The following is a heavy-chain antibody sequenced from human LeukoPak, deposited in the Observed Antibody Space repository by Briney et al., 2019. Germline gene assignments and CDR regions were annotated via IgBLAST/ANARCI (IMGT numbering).Heavy chain of an antibody. CDR3: ARVRRYSSGWYDAFDI. CDR2: ISSSSSTI. CDR1: GFTFSSYS. Sequence: GSLRLSCAASGFTFSSYSMNWVRQAPGKGLEWVSYISSSSSTIYYADSVKGRFTISRDNAKNSLYLQMNSLRAEDTAVYYCARVRRYSSGWYDAFDIWGQGTMVTVSS. D-gene: IGHD6-19*01. J-gene: IGHJ3*02. V-gene: IGHV3-48*04.